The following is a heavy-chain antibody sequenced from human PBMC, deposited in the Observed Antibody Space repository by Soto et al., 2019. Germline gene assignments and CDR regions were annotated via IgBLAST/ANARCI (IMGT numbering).Heavy chain of an antibody. J-gene: IGHJ5*02. CDR1: GYTFFTYD. CDR3: ARHHGPTTSENWFDP. D-gene: IGHD1-26*01. CDR2: ISTYSGDT. V-gene: IGHV1-18*01. Sequence: QVHLVQSGVEVKTPGASVKVSCQASGYTFFTYDISWVRQAPGQGLEWMGWISTYSGDTKYAQKFQGRVTMTTDTSTTTAYLELRSLRSDDTAGYYCARHHGPTTSENWFDPGGQGTRVTVSS.